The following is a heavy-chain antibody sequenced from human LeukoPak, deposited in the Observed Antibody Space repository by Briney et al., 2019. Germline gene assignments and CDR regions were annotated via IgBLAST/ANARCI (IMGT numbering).Heavy chain of an antibody. CDR1: GGSISSGGYS. J-gene: IGHJ4*02. V-gene: IGHV4-30-2*01. Sequence: HSETLSLTCAVSGGSISSGGYSWSWIRQPPGQGLEWIGYIYHSGSTYYNPSLKSRVTISVDRSKNQFSLKLSSVTAADTAVYYCARLYSSSWGYYYFDYWGQGTLVTVSS. CDR2: IYHSGST. D-gene: IGHD6-13*01. CDR3: ARLYSSSWGYYYFDY.